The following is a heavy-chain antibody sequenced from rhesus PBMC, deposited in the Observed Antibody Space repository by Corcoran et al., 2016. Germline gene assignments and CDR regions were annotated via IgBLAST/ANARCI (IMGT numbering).Heavy chain of an antibody. J-gene: IGHJ4*01. V-gene: IGHV1-180*01. CDR3: ARYDYGSNYRFDY. CDR1: GYTFTSYY. CDR2: LPPYHGNK. Sequence: QVQLVQSGAEIKQPGASVKLSCKASGYTFTSYYMHWVRQAPGQGLEWIELLPPYHGNKGYTKTFQGRVTITTDTSTSTGYMELSSLRSEDTAVYYCARYDYGSNYRFDYWGQGVLVTVSS. D-gene: IGHD4-29*01.